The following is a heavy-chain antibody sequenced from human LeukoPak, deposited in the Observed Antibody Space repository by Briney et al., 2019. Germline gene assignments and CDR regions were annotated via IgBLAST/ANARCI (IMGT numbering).Heavy chain of an antibody. CDR3: FYSSGWYRQLDY. J-gene: IGHJ4*02. V-gene: IGHV4-39*07. Sequence: SETLSLTCSVSGGYISSSSYYWGWIRQPPGKGLEWIGTIYYSGSTYSNPSLKSRVTISVDTSKNQFSLKLSSVTAADTAVYYCFYSSGWYRQLDYWGQGTLVTVSS. CDR2: IYYSGST. CDR1: GGYISSSSYY. D-gene: IGHD6-19*01.